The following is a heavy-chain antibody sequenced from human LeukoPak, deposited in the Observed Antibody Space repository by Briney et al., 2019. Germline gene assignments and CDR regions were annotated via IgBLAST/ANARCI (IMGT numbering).Heavy chain of an antibody. CDR1: GITFSSYA. V-gene: IGHV3-23*01. CDR3: AREFLGGSSWFEFLEY. J-gene: IGHJ4*02. CDR2: ITGDGGSR. D-gene: IGHD6-13*01. Sequence: PGGSLRLSCAASGITFSSYAMSWVRQTPGKGLEWVSAITGDGGSRYYADSVKGRFTISRENSKNTLFLHMNSLSAEHTAVYYCAREFLGGSSWFEFLEYWGQGTLVTVSS.